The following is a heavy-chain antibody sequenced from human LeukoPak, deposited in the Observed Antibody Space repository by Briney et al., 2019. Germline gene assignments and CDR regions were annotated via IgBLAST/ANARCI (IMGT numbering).Heavy chain of an antibody. V-gene: IGHV3-23*01. Sequence: GGSLRLSCAASGFTFSSYAMSWVRQAPGKGLEWVTAISGSGGSTYYADSVKGRFTISRDNSKNTLYLQMNSLRAEDTAVYYCAKPVYDFWSGYYDYWGQGTLVTVSS. CDR1: GFTFSSYA. CDR2: ISGSGGST. CDR3: AKPVYDFWSGYYDY. D-gene: IGHD3-3*01. J-gene: IGHJ4*02.